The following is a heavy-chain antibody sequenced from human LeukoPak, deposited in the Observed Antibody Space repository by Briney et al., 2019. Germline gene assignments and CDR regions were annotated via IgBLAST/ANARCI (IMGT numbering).Heavy chain of an antibody. J-gene: IGHJ6*02. CDR1: GFTFSNYW. CDR2: IKQDGSEK. D-gene: IGHD2-2*01. Sequence: GGSLRLSCAASGFTFSNYWMSWVRQAPGKGLEWVANIKQDGSEKYYVDSVKGRFTISRDNAKSSLFLQMNSLRAEDTAVYYCARLGYCINTSCPSLSRIDVWGQGTTVTVSS. CDR3: ARLGYCINTSCPSLSRIDV. V-gene: IGHV3-7*01.